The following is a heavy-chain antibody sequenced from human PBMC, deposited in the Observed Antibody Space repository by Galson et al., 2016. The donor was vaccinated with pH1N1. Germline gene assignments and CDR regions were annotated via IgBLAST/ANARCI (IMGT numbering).Heavy chain of an antibody. V-gene: IGHV3-23*03. CDR2: IYSGGSST. CDR1: GFTFRSYA. CDR3: AKGGSSSWYVYHYYMDV. J-gene: IGHJ6*03. D-gene: IGHD6-13*01. Sequence: SLRLSCAASGFTFRSYAMSWVRQAPGKGLEWVSVIYSGGSSTYYADSVKGRFTMSRDNSKNTLYLQMNSLRAEDTAVYYRAKGGSSSWYVYHYYMDVWGKGTTVTVSS.